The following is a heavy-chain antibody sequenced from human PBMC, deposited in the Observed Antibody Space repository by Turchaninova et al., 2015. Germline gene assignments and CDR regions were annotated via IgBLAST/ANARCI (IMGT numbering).Heavy chain of an antibody. Sequence: QVQLQQWGAGLLKPSETLSLTCAVYGVSFSGYYWSWIRQPPGKGLGGIGEINHSGSTNYNQSLKSRVTISVGTAKNQFSLTLSSVTAADTAVYYCARGIVVVPAAILGWFDPWGQGTLVTVSS. CDR2: INHSGST. CDR1: GVSFSGYY. J-gene: IGHJ5*02. D-gene: IGHD2-2*01. CDR3: ARGIVVVPAAILGWFDP. V-gene: IGHV4-34*01.